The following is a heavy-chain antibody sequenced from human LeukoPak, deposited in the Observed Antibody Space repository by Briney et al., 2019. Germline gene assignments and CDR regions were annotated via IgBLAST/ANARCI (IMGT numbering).Heavy chain of an antibody. CDR3: ARDGDLTPAVPFDY. J-gene: IGHJ4*02. V-gene: IGHV3-48*03. CDR1: GFIFSTYE. Sequence: GGSLRLSCAASGFIFSTYEMNWVRQAPGKGLEWVSYISSSGSTIYYADSVKGRFTISRDNAKNSLYLQMNNLRAEDTAIYYCARDGDLTPAVPFDYWGQGALVTVSS. CDR2: ISSSGSTI. D-gene: IGHD6-25*01.